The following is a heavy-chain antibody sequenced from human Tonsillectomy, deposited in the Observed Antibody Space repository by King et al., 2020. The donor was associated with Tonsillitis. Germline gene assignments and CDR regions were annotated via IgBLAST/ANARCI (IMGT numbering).Heavy chain of an antibody. V-gene: IGHV1-69*02. D-gene: IGHD2-2*01. J-gene: IGHJ4*02. Sequence: FQLVQSGAEVKKPGSSIKVSCRASGGTFSSYSISWVRQAPGQGLVWMGRITPNLDITNYAQRVGGRVTITADKSTSTAYMELSSLRSEDTAVYYCAGYASHFDYWGQGTLVTVSS. CDR3: AGYASHFDY. CDR1: GGTFSSYS. CDR2: ITPNLDIT.